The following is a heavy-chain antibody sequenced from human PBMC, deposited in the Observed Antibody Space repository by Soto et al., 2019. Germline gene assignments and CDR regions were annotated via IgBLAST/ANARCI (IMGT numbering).Heavy chain of an antibody. D-gene: IGHD3-22*01. J-gene: IGHJ3*02. V-gene: IGHV4-61*01. Sequence: QVQLQESGPGLVKPSETLSLTCTVSGGSVSSGSYYWSWIRQPPGKGLEWIGYIYYSGSTNYNPSLKSRVTISVDTSKNQFSLKLSSVTAADTAVYYCARDRYYDSSGYEVGAFDIWGQWTMVTVSS. CDR3: ARDRYYDSSGYEVGAFDI. CDR2: IYYSGST. CDR1: GGSVSSGSYY.